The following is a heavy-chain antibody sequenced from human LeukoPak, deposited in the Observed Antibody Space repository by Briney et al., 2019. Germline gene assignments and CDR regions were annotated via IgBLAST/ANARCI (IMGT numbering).Heavy chain of an antibody. V-gene: IGHV4-38-2*02. CDR3: ARVPYSSSWYGPYYFDY. CDR2: IYHSGSI. Sequence: SETLSLTCTVSGYSISNGYYWGWIRQPPGKGLEWIGSIYHSGSIYYNPSLKSRVTISVDTSKNQLSLKLSSVTTADTAVYYCARVPYSSSWYGPYYFDYWGQGTLVTVSS. D-gene: IGHD6-13*01. CDR1: GYSISNGYY. J-gene: IGHJ4*02.